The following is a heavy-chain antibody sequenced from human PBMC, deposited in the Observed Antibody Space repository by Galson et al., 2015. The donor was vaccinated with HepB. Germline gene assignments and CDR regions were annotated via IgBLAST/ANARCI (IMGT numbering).Heavy chain of an antibody. CDR2: IYSDGTT. J-gene: IGHJ4*01. Sequence: ETLSLTCTVSGVSIGTYYWSWFRQSPGKRMECLGYIYSDGTTTYSPSLKSRISISVDTAKRRLSLTVRSVTAADTAVYSCASHPDYGDYWGQGTLVTVSS. CDR3: ASHPDYGDY. V-gene: IGHV4-4*09. CDR1: GVSIGTYY.